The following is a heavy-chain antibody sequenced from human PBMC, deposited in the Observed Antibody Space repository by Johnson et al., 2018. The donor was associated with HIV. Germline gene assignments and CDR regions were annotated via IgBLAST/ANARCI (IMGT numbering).Heavy chain of an antibody. CDR1: GFTFSDYN. Sequence: QVPLVESGGGLVKPGGSLRLSCAASGFTFSDYNMNWIRQAPGKGLEWVSAISSSGSSKYYTDSVKGRITISRDNAKNSLFLQMNSLRAEDTAVYYCAKDGAMAFDIWGQGTLVTVSS. V-gene: IGHV3-11*04. CDR2: ISSSGSSK. J-gene: IGHJ3*02. D-gene: IGHD2-2*01. CDR3: AKDGAMAFDI.